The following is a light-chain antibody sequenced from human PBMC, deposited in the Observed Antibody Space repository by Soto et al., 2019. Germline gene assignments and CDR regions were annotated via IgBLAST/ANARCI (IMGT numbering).Light chain of an antibody. V-gene: IGKV3-15*01. CDR1: QSINAR. J-gene: IGKJ1*01. Sequence: ETEMTQSPAILSPSPGERATFSCRASQSINARVAWYQHKPGQAPVLLIYGASTRDTGLPTRFSGSGSGTDFSLTISRLEAEDFAIYYFQQYKNWPATFGQGTKVEVK. CDR3: QQYKNWPAT. CDR2: GAS.